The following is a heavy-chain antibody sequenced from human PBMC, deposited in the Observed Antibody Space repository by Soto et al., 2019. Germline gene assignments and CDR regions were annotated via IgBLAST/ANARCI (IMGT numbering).Heavy chain of an antibody. V-gene: IGHV1-69*01. D-gene: IGHD4-17*01. J-gene: IGHJ6*02. CDR1: GGTFSSYA. CDR2: IIPIFGTA. Sequence: QVQLVQSGAEVKKPGSSVKVSCKASGGTFSSYAISWVRQAPGQGLEWMGGIIPIFGTANYAQKFQGRVTITADESTSTAYMELSSLRSEDTAVYYCARATYGCNSEDYYYGMDVWGQGTTVTVSS. CDR3: ARATYGCNSEDYYYGMDV.